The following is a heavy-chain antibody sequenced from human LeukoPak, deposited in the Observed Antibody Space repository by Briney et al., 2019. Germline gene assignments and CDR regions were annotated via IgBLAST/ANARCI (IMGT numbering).Heavy chain of an antibody. CDR3: ARHFPYDSGGYQDDFDI. CDR2: IHNSGRT. CDR1: GGSISSYY. J-gene: IGHJ3*02. D-gene: IGHD3-22*01. Sequence: SETLSLTCTLCGGSISSYYLSWIRQPPGKGLEWLAYIHNSGRTNYNPSLKSRLTISLDTSKSQFSLNVRSVTAADTAVYYCARHFPYDSGGYQDDFDIWGQGTMVTVSS. V-gene: IGHV4-59*08.